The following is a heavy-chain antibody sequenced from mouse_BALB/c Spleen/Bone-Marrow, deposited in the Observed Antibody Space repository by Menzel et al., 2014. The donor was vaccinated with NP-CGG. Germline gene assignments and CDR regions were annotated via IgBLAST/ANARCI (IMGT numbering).Heavy chain of an antibody. Sequence: VQLQQSGAELVKPGALVKLSCTASGFNIKDTYMHWVKPRPEQGLEWIGRIDPANGNTKYDPKFQGKATITADTSSNTTSLQLSSLTSDDTAVYYCARYCYGYYIDYWGQGTTLTVSS. CDR2: IDPANGNT. CDR1: GFNIKDTY. D-gene: IGHD1-2*01. CDR3: ARYCYGYYIDY. V-gene: IGHV14-3*02. J-gene: IGHJ2*01.